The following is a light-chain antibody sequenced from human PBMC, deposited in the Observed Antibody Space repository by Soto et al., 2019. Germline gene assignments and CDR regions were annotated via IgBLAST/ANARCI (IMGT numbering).Light chain of an antibody. CDR1: QSVLYTDKKNY. Sequence: DIVMTQSSDSLAVSLGERATINCKSSQSVLYTDKKNYLAWYQQKPGQPPKLLFYWASTRESGVPDRFSGSGSGTDFSLTISSLQAEDVAVYYCQQYYSPPLTFGGWTKVEIK. CDR3: QQYYSPPLT. CDR2: WAS. J-gene: IGKJ4*01. V-gene: IGKV4-1*01.